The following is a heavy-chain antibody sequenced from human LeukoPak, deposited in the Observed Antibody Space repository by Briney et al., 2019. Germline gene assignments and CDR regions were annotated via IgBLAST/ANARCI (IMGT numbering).Heavy chain of an antibody. J-gene: IGHJ4*02. CDR2: IYYSGST. CDR1: GGSISSYY. CDR3: ARDSRIAVAD. V-gene: IGHV4-39*07. Sequence: SETLSLTCTVSGGSISSYYWGWIRQPPGKGLEWIGSIYYSGSTYYNPSLKSRVTISVDTSKNQFSLKLSSVTAADTAVYYCARDSRIAVADWGQGTLVTVSS. D-gene: IGHD6-19*01.